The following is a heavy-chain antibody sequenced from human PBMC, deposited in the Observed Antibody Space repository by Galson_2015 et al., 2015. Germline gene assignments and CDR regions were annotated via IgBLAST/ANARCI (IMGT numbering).Heavy chain of an antibody. V-gene: IGHV3-30*03. Sequence: SLRLSCAASGFTFSSYGMHRVRQAPGKGLEWVAVISYDGSNKYYADSVKGRFTISRDNSKNTLYLQMNSLSAEDTAVYYCARRLQHYFGMDVWGQGTTVTVSS. CDR1: GFTFSSYG. CDR2: ISYDGSNK. D-gene: IGHD5-18*01. J-gene: IGHJ6*02. CDR3: ARRLQHYFGMDV.